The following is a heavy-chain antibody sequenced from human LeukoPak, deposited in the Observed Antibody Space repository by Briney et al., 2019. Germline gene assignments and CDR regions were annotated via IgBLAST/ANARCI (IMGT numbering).Heavy chain of an antibody. D-gene: IGHD1-26*01. Sequence: GSLRLSCAASRFSFSNFHMNWVRQAPGKGLEWVANIKQDGSEKHYVDSVKGRFTISRDNVKNSLYLQMNGLRGEDTAVYYCARVARAKYDIWGQGTMVTVSS. J-gene: IGHJ3*02. CDR1: RFSFSNFH. CDR2: IKQDGSEK. CDR3: ARVARAKYDI. V-gene: IGHV3-7*05.